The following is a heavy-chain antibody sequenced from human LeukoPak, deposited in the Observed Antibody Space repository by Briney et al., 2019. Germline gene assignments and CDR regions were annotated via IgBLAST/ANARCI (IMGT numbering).Heavy chain of an antibody. J-gene: IGHJ3*02. CDR1: GPSLSGYY. CDR3: ARCDGHDAFDI. Sequence: SETLSLTCAVYGPSLSGYYWSWIRQPPGKGLEWIGEINHSGSTNYNPSPKSRVTISVDTSKNQFSLKLSSVTAADTAVYYCARCDGHDAFDIWGQGTMVTVSS. CDR2: INHSGST. V-gene: IGHV4-34*01. D-gene: IGHD5-24*01.